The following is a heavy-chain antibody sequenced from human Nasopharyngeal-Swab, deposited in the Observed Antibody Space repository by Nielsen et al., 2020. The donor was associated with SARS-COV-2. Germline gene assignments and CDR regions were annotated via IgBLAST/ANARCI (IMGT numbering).Heavy chain of an antibody. V-gene: IGHV4-30-4*01. CDR2: IYYSGST. D-gene: IGHD3-10*01. CDR3: ARDGYGSGSYSN. J-gene: IGHJ4*02. Sequence: WIRQPPGKGLEWIGYIYYSGSTYYNLPLKSRVTISVDTSKNQFSLKLSSVTAADTAVYYCARDGYGSGSYSNWGQGTLVTVSS.